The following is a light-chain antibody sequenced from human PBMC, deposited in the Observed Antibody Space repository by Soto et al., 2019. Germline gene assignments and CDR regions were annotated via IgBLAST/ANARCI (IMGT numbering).Light chain of an antibody. CDR1: SSDIGRSSL. V-gene: IGLV2-23*01. J-gene: IGLJ1*01. CDR2: QAT. Sequence: QSVLAQPASVSGSPGQSITISYAGTSSDIGRSSLVSWYQQHPGKGPKLIIYQATQRPSGVSDRFSGSRSGNTASLTISGVQAEDEADYYCCSYAGSRSYVFGTGTKVTVL. CDR3: CSYAGSRSYV.